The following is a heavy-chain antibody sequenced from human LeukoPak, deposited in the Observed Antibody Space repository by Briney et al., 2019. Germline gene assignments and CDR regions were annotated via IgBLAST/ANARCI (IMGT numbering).Heavy chain of an antibody. V-gene: IGHV1-18*01. CDR1: GYTFTSYG. Sequence: ASVKASCQASGYTFTSYGISWVRQAPGQGLEWMGWISAYNGNTNYAQKLQGRVTMTTDTSTSTAYMELRSLRSDDTAVYYRARGPNYYYDSSGYYFGWGQGTLVTVSS. J-gene: IGHJ4*02. CDR3: ARGPNYYYDSSGYYFG. CDR2: ISAYNGNT. D-gene: IGHD3-22*01.